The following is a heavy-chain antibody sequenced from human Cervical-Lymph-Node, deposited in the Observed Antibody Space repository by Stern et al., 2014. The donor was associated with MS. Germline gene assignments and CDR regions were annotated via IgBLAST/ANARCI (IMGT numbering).Heavy chain of an antibody. CDR3: ARAHDSGDYRTFDF. V-gene: IGHV1-2*02. Sequence: QVQLVQSGAEVKKSGASVKVSCKASGFRFIGYYMHWVRQAPGQGPEWMGCINPSSGYTDYAQKFQGRVTMTRDTSSSTAHMELTDLTFDDTAVYFCARAHDSGDYRTFDFWGRGTLVTVSS. CDR2: INPSSGYT. CDR1: GFRFIGYY. D-gene: IGHD4-17*01. J-gene: IGHJ4*02.